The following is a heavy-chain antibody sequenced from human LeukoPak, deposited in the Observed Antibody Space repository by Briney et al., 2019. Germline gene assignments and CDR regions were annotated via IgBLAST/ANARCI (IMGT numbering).Heavy chain of an antibody. J-gene: IGHJ4*02. CDR2: ISSSGSTI. Sequence: PGGSLRLSCAASGFTFSDYYMSWIRQAPGKGLEWVSYISSSGSTIYYADSVKGRFTISRDNSKNTLYLQMNSLRAEDTAVYYCARTMTFAPHFDYWGQGTLVTVSS. CDR1: GFTFSDYY. CDR3: ARTMTFAPHFDY. D-gene: IGHD5-24*01. V-gene: IGHV3-11*04.